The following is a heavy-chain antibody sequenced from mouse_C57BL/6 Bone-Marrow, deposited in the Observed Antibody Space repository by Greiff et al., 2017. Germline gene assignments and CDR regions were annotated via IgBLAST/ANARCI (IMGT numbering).Heavy chain of an antibody. Sequence: VQVVESGPGLVQPSQSLSITCTVSGFSLTSYGVHWVRQSPGKGLEWLGVIWSGGSTDYNAAFISRLSISKDNSKSQVFFKMNSLQADDTAIYYCARNFPSAAYYFDYWGQGTTLTVSS. CDR1: GFSLTSYG. D-gene: IGHD2-10*02. J-gene: IGHJ2*01. V-gene: IGHV2-2*01. CDR2: IWSGGST. CDR3: ARNFPSAAYYFDY.